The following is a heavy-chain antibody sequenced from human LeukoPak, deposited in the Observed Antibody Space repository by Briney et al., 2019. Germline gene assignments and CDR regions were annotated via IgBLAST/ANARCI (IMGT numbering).Heavy chain of an antibody. V-gene: IGHV4-38-2*01. CDR2: LHHSGST. J-gene: IGHJ4*02. CDR1: GYSITSAYW. Sequence: PSETLSLTCAVSGYSITSAYWWGWIRQTPGRGLEWIGSLHHSGSTSYNPSLKSRVTISVATSKNQISLRLSSVTAADTAVYYCARVGGDDSTGPYSVDYWGQGTLVTVSS. D-gene: IGHD3-22*01. CDR3: ARVGGDDSTGPYSVDY.